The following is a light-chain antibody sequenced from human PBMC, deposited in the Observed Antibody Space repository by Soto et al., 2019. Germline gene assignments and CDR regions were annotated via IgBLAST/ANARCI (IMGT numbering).Light chain of an antibody. CDR3: QQSNNWPYT. Sequence: EIVMTQSPATLSVSPGERATLSCRASQSVSDNLAWYQQKPGQAPRLLIYGASTRATGIPARFSGSGSGTKLTITIGSLEYEDFGVYYCQQSNNWPYTFGQGTKLDIK. CDR2: GAS. J-gene: IGKJ2*01. V-gene: IGKV3-15*01. CDR1: QSVSDN.